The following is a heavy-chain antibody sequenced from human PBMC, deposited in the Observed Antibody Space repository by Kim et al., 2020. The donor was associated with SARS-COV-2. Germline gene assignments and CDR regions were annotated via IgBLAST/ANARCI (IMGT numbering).Heavy chain of an antibody. CDR1: GLTFSTYA. CDR3: AKGRGDMVRRPIDY. Sequence: GGSLRLSCAASGLTFSTYAMTWVRQAPGKGLEWVSVISEGGGSTNYADPVRGRFTISRDNSKNMLSLQMNSLRSEDTAIYYCAKGRGDMVRRPIDYWGRGTLVTVSS. CDR2: ISEGGGST. J-gene: IGHJ4*02. V-gene: IGHV3-23*01. D-gene: IGHD3-10*01.